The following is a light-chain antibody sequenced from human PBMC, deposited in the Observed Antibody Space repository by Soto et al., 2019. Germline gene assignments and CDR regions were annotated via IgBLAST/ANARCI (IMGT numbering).Light chain of an antibody. V-gene: IGKV1-33*01. CDR3: QQYDNLPPTWT. J-gene: IGKJ1*01. Sequence: DIQMTQPPSSLSASVGDRVTITCQSSQDISNYLNWYQQKPGKAHKLLIYDASNLETGVPSRFSGSGSGTDFTFTISSLQPEDIATYYCQQYDNLPPTWTFGQGTKVDIK. CDR1: QDISNY. CDR2: DAS.